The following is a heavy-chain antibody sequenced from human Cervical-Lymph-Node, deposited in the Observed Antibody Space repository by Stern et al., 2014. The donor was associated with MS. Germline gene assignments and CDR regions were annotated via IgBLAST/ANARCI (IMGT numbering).Heavy chain of an antibody. CDR3: ARTYYDSSGYQGENYFDY. CDR2: INPSGGST. J-gene: IGHJ4*02. Sequence: VPLVESGAEVKKPGASVKVSCKASGYTFTSYYMHWVRQAPGQGLEWMGIINPSGGSTSYAQKFKGRVTMTRDTSTSTVYMELSSLRSEDTAVYYCARTYYDSSGYQGENYFDYWGQGTLVTVSS. D-gene: IGHD3-22*01. V-gene: IGHV1-46*01. CDR1: GYTFTSYY.